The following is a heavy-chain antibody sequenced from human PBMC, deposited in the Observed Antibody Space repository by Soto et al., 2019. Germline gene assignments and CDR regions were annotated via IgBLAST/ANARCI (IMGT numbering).Heavy chain of an antibody. D-gene: IGHD1-26*01. CDR2: INHGGNT. CDR1: GGSFSGYS. V-gene: IGHV4-34*01. Sequence: SETLSLTCAVSGGSFSGYSWSWIRQPPGKGLEWLGEINHGGNTNYNPSLKSRVTTSVDTSMNQFSLKLKFVPAADTAVYYCARGRSGSFYFDYWGQGTLVTVSS. J-gene: IGHJ4*02. CDR3: ARGRSGSFYFDY.